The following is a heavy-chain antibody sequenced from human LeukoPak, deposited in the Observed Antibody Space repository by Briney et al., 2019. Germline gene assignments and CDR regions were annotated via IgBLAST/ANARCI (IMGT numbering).Heavy chain of an antibody. CDR3: TTEYSGSFSN. V-gene: IGHV3-15*01. CDR2: FKSKTNGGTT. J-gene: IGHJ4*02. Sequence: GGSLRLSCAASGFTVSDAWMNWVRQVPGKGLEWIGLFKSKTNGGTTDYAAPVKGRFTMSRDDSKNTLYLQMNSLKTEDTAMYYCTTEYSGSFSNWGQGMLVTVSS. CDR1: GFTVSDAW. D-gene: IGHD1-26*01.